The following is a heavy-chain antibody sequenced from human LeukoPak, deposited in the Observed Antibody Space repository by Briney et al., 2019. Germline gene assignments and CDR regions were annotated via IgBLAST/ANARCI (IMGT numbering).Heavy chain of an antibody. CDR1: GFTFTNFA. J-gene: IGHJ5*02. Sequence: PGGSLRLSCAVSGFTFTNFAMMWVRQAPGKGLQWVSSITGDGATCYADSVRGRFMLSRDTSKNTLYLQMNSLTAEDTALHYCVKGAAAGLVDWFDPWGQGTLVTVSS. D-gene: IGHD6-25*01. CDR2: ITGDGAT. CDR3: VKGAAAGLVDWFDP. V-gene: IGHV3-23*01.